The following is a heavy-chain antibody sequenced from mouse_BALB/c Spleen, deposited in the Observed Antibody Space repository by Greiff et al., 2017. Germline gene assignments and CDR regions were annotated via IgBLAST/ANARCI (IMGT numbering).Heavy chain of an antibody. J-gene: IGHJ4*01. V-gene: IGHV6-6*02. CDR3: TGAMDY. CDR1: GFTFSSYW. CDR2: IRLKSDNYAT. Sequence: EVQGVESGGGLVQPGGSMKLSCVASGFTFSSYWMSWVRQSPEKGLEWVAEIRLKSDNYATHYAESVKGKFTISRDDSKSRLYLQMNSLRAEDTGIYYCTGAMDYWGQGTSVTVSS.